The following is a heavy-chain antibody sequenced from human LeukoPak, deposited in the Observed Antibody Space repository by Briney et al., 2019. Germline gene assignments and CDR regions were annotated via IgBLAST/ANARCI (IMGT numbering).Heavy chain of an antibody. CDR3: ARDGTYTDYDPDFDI. D-gene: IGHD5-12*01. CDR1: GFTFSSNA. CDR2: IKQDGSEK. Sequence: GGSLRLSCAASGFTFSSNAMSWVRQAPGKGLEWVANIKQDGSEKYYVDSVKGRFTISRDNAKNSLYLQMNSLRAEDTAVFYCARDGTYTDYDPDFDIWGQGTLVTVSS. V-gene: IGHV3-7*04. J-gene: IGHJ4*02.